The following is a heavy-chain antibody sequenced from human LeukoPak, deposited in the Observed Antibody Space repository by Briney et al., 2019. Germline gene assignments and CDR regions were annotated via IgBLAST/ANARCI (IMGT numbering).Heavy chain of an antibody. CDR2: MNPNSGNT. Sequence: ASVKVSCKASGYNFYTYGMTWVRQAPGQGLEWMGWMNPNSGNTGYAQKFQGRVTITRNTSISTAYMELSSLRSEDTAVYYCARAPAGSLYYYYMDVWGKGTTVTVSS. CDR3: ARAPAGSLYYYYMDV. CDR1: GYNFYTYG. V-gene: IGHV1-8*01. J-gene: IGHJ6*03.